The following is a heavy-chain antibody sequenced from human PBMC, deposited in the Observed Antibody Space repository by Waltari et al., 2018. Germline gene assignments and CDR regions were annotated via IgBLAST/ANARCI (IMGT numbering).Heavy chain of an antibody. V-gene: IGHV1-2*06. Sequence: QVQLVQSGAEVKKPGASVKVSCKASGYTFTGYYMHWVRQAPGQGLEWMGRINPNMGGTNYAQKFQGRVTMTRDTSISTAYMELSRLRSDDTAVYYCASKREGAPFDYWGQGTLVTVSS. CDR3: ASKREGAPFDY. CDR1: GYTFTGYY. CDR2: INPNMGGT. J-gene: IGHJ4*02.